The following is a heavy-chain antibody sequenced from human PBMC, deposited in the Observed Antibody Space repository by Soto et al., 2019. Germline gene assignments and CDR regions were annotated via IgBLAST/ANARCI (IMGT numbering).Heavy chain of an antibody. D-gene: IGHD4-4*01. CDR1: SGSISSSNW. CDR3: ARDTLTKGIDY. CDR2: IYHSGSS. Sequence: QVRLHESGPGLVKPSGTLSLTCAVSSGSISSSNWWNWVRQPPGKGLEWIGEIYHSGSSNYNPSLKSRVTISVDKSKNQFSLKLNSVTAADTAVYYCARDTLTKGIDYWGQGTLVTVSS. V-gene: IGHV4-4*02. J-gene: IGHJ4*02.